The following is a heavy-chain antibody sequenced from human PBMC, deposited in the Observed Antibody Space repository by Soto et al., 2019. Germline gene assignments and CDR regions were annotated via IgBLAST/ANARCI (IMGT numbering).Heavy chain of an antibody. D-gene: IGHD6-6*01. V-gene: IGHV4-30-2*01. CDR1: GGSITTVGYS. J-gene: IGHJ4*02. CDR2: IFHSGIS. CDR3: ARRISARTYYFDY. Sequence: QLQLQKSGSGLVKPSQTLSLTCAVSGGSITTVGYSWSWIRQPPGKGLEWIGYIFHSGISYSNPSLKGRVTMSVDGSKNRFSRRLSSVSAADTAVYYCARRISARTYYFDYWGQGTLVTVSS.